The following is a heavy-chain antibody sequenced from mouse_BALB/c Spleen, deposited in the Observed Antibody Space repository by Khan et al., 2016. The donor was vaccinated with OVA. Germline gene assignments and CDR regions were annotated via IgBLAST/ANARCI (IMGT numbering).Heavy chain of an antibody. D-gene: IGHD1-1*02. Sequence: LQQSGPGLVKPSQSLSLTCTVTGYSITSDYAWNWIRQFPGNKLERMGYISYSGNTKYNPSLKGRISITRDTSKNQFFLQLNFVTIEDTATDYCARIQGGDFDYWGQGTTLTVSS. V-gene: IGHV3-2*02. CDR3: ARIQGGDFDY. J-gene: IGHJ2*01. CDR1: GYSITSDYA. CDR2: ISYSGNT.